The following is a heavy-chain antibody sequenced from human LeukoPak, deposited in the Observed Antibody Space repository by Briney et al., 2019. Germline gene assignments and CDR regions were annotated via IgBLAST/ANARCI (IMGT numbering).Heavy chain of an antibody. J-gene: IGHJ4*02. CDR1: GFTFSSYA. CDR3: ARGYCSGGSCYTYSYDY. Sequence: HPGGSLRLSCAASGFTFSSYAMSWVRQAPGKGLEWVSAISGSGGSTYYADSVKGRFTISRDNSKNTLYLQMNSLRAEDTAVYYCARGYCSGGSCYTYSYDYWGQGTLVTVSS. V-gene: IGHV3-23*01. CDR2: ISGSGGST. D-gene: IGHD2-15*01.